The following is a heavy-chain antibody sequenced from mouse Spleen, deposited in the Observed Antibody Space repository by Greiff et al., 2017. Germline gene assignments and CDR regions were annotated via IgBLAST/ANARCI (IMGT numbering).Heavy chain of an antibody. V-gene: IGHV3-6*01. D-gene: IGHD2-3*01. CDR1: GYSITSGYY. CDR3: AREEGDGYYIGV. Sequence: EVQLVESGPGLVKPSQSLSLTCSVPGYSITSGYYWNWIRQFPGNKLEWMGYISYDGSNNYNPSLKNRISITRDTSKNQFFLKLNSVTTEDTATYYCAREEGDGYYIGVWGAGTTVTVSS. J-gene: IGHJ1*01. CDR2: ISYDGSN.